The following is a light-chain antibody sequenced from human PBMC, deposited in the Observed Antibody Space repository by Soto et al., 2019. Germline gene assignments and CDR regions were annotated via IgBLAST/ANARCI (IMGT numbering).Light chain of an antibody. CDR2: GAS. CDR1: QSVSSN. J-gene: IGKJ2*01. CDR3: QQYNNWPPMYT. V-gene: IGKV3D-15*01. Sequence: EKVMTQSPATLSVSPGERATLSCRASQSVSSNLAWYQQKPGQAPRLLIYGASTRATGIPARFNGSGSGTEFTLTISSLQSEDFAVYYCQQYNNWPPMYTFGQGTKLEIK.